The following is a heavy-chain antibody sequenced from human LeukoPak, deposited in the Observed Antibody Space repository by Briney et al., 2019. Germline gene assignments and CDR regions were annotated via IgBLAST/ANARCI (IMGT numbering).Heavy chain of an antibody. CDR1: GGSFSGYY. CDR2: INHSGST. V-gene: IGHV4-34*01. D-gene: IGHD5-18*01. CDR3: ARLVDTAMGNWFDP. Sequence: SETLSLTCAVYGGSFSGYYWSWIRQPPGKGLEWIGEINHSGSTNYNPPLKSRVTISVDTSKNQFSLKLSSVTAADTAVYYCARLVDTAMGNWFDPWGQGTLVTVSS. J-gene: IGHJ5*02.